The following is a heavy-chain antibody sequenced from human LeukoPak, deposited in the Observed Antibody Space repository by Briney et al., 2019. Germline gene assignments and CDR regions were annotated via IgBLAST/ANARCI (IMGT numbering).Heavy chain of an antibody. Sequence: KVSCKASGYTFTSNYIHWVRQAPGQGLEWMGVIYPRDGSTTYAQKFQGRVTVPRATSTSTVHMELSGLRSEDTAVYYCARDQEGFDYWGQGTLVTVSS. V-gene: IGHV1-46*01. CDR1: GYTFTSNY. CDR2: IYPRDGST. J-gene: IGHJ4*02. CDR3: ARDQEGFDY.